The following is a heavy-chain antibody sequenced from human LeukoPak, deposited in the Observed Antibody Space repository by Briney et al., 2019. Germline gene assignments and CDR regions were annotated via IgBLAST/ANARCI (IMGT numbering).Heavy chain of an antibody. D-gene: IGHD6-13*01. Sequence: SETLSLTCTVSGGSISSSSYYWGWIRQPPGKGLERIGSIYYSGSTYYNPSLKSRVTISVDTSKNQFSLKLSSVTAADTAVYYCARLTETGYSSSWYRGYYFDYWGQGTLVTVSS. V-gene: IGHV4-39*01. CDR2: IYYSGST. J-gene: IGHJ4*02. CDR1: GGSISSSSYY. CDR3: ARLTETGYSSSWYRGYYFDY.